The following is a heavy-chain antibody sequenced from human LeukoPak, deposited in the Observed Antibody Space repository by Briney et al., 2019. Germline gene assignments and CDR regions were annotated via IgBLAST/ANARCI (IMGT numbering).Heavy chain of an antibody. V-gene: IGHV5-51*01. CDR2: IYPGDSDT. CDR3: ARQTMVRGSFSYGMDV. Sequence: GESLKISCKGSGYSFTIYWIGWVRQMPGKGLEWMGIIYPGDSDTRYSPSFQGQVTISAAKSISTAYLQWSSLKASDTAMYYCARQTMVRGSFSYGMDVWGQGTTVTVSS. D-gene: IGHD3-10*01. J-gene: IGHJ6*02. CDR1: GYSFTIYW.